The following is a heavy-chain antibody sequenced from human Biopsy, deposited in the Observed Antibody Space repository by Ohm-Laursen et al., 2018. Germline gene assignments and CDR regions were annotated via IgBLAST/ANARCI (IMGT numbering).Heavy chain of an antibody. D-gene: IGHD1-26*01. CDR2: KFYRGTT. CDR3: ARLTRRGNIIFFDY. V-gene: IGHV4-59*08. Sequence: GTLSLTCTVSGDSVSNNFWTWIRQPPGKTLEWIAYKFYRGTTTYNPSLKGRVIVSVDPPKSQISLKHVSVTASDTAIYYCARLTRRGNIIFFDYWGQGTLVAVSS. J-gene: IGHJ4*02. CDR1: GDSVSNNF.